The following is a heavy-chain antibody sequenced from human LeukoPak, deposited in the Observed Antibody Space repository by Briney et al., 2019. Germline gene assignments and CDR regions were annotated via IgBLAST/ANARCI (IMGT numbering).Heavy chain of an antibody. V-gene: IGHV3-66*01. J-gene: IGHJ5*02. CDR2: IYSGGST. D-gene: IGHD2-2*01. Sequence: GGSLRLSCAASGFTVSSNYMSWVRQAPGKGLEWVSVIYSGGSTYYADSVKGRFTISRDNSKNTLYLQMNSLRAEDTAVYYCARDQRYCSSTSCYDWFDPWGQGTLVTVSS. CDR1: GFTVSSNY. CDR3: ARDQRYCSSTSCYDWFDP.